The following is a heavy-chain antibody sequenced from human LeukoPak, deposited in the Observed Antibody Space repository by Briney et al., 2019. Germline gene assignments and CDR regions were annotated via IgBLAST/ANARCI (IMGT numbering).Heavy chain of an antibody. D-gene: IGHD3-9*01. J-gene: IGHJ6*02. V-gene: IGHV3-33*01. CDR2: IWYDGSNK. CDR3: ARVGYDILTGYAGYYGMDV. CDR1: GFTFSSYG. Sequence: GGSLRLSCAASGFTFSSYGVHWVRQAPGKGLEWVAVIWYDGSNKYYADSVKGRFTISRDNSKNTLYLQMNSLRAEDTAVYYCARVGYDILTGYAGYYGMDVWGQGTTVTVSS.